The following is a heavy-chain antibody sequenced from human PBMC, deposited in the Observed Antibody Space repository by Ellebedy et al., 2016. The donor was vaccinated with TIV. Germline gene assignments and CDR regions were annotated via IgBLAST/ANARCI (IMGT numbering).Heavy chain of an antibody. CDR2: LSGSAVSA. Sequence: GESLKISCAASGFPFSGYAMGWVRQAPGKGLEWVSVLSGSAVSAYYADSVKGRFTISRDNSKNSLYLQMNSLRGEDTAVYYCARGRPHGMDVWGQGTTVTVSS. CDR1: GFPFSGYA. V-gene: IGHV3-23*01. J-gene: IGHJ6*02. CDR3: ARGRPHGMDV.